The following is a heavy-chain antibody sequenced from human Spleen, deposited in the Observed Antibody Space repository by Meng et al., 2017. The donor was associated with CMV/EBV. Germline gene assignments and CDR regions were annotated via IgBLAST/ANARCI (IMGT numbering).Heavy chain of an antibody. D-gene: IGHD6-13*01. CDR1: GFTFYTYS. Sequence: ETLSLTCAASGFTFYTYSMNWVRQAPGKGLEWVSSITSSGDYTFYADSVTGRFTISRDNDKNLVYLQMNSLRAEDTGVYYCAREFSTGYSSSLWGQGTLVTVSS. CDR3: AREFSTGYSSSL. V-gene: IGHV3-21*01. J-gene: IGHJ4*02. CDR2: ITSSGDYT.